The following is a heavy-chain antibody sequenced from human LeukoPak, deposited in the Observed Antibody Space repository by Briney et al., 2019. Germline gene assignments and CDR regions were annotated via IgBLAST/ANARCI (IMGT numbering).Heavy chain of an antibody. CDR2: ISAYNGNT. Sequence: GASVKVSCKASGYTFTSYGISWVRQAPGQGREWMGWISAYNGNTNYAQKLQGRVTMTTDTSTSTAYMELRSLRSADTALYYCARAGSYYDGSGYDSWGQGTLVTVSS. CDR1: GYTFTSYG. V-gene: IGHV1-18*01. D-gene: IGHD3-22*01. J-gene: IGHJ5*02. CDR3: ARAGSYYDGSGYDS.